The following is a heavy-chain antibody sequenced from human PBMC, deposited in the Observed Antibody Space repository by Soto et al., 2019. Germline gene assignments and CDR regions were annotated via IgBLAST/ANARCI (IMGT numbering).Heavy chain of an antibody. CDR3: ARSSGGSLVRY. CDR1: GGSISSYY. V-gene: IGHV4-59*01. Sequence: QVQLQESGPGLVKPSETLSLTCTVSGGSISSYYWSWIRQPPGKGLEWIGYIYYSGRINYNPSLMSRVITSVDTSKNQFSLKLSSVTAADTAVYYCARSSGGSLVRYWGQGTLVTVSS. D-gene: IGHD2-15*01. CDR2: IYYSGRI. J-gene: IGHJ4*02.